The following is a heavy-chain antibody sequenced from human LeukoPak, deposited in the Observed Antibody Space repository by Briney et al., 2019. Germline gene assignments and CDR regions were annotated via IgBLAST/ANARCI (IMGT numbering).Heavy chain of an antibody. CDR2: MTPNSGNT. V-gene: IGHV1-8*02. Sequence: ASVKVSCKASGYTFTSYYMHWVRQAPGQGLEWMGWMTPNSGNTGYAQKFQGRVTMTRDTSISTAYMELSSLRSEDTAMYYCARGIYGGNYDYWGQGTLVTVSS. D-gene: IGHD4-23*01. CDR3: ARGIYGGNYDY. CDR1: GYTFTSYY. J-gene: IGHJ4*02.